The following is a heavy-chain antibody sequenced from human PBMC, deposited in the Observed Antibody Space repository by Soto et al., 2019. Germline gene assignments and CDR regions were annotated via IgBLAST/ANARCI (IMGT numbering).Heavy chain of an antibody. CDR1: GFTFSNYW. J-gene: IGHJ4*02. CDR2: VNSDGSDT. V-gene: IGHV3-74*01. CDR3: ARDGAGSGHDLDY. Sequence: EVQLVESGGDLVQPGGSLRLSCAVSGFTFSNYWMHWVRQVPGKGLVWVSCVNSDGSDTRYADSVKDRFTISRDNAKNTLHLQVNSLRAEDAAVYYCARDGAGSGHDLDYWGQGTLVTVSS. D-gene: IGHD5-12*01.